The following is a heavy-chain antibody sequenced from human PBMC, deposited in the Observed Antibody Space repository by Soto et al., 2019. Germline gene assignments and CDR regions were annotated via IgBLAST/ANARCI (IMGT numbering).Heavy chain of an antibody. CDR1: GFTFSSYG. Sequence: QVQLVESGGGVVQPGRSLRLSCAASGFTFSSYGMHWVRQAPGKGLEWVAVIWYDGSNKYYADSVKGRFTISRDNSKNPLYLQMNSLRAEDTAVYYCARDNYYDFFQHWGQGTLVTVSS. J-gene: IGHJ1*01. D-gene: IGHD3-22*01. CDR3: ARDNYYDFFQH. V-gene: IGHV3-33*01. CDR2: IWYDGSNK.